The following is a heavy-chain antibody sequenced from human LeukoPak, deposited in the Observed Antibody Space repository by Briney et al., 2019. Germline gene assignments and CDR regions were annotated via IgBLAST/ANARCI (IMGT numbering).Heavy chain of an antibody. CDR2: ISAYNGNT. V-gene: IGHV1-18*01. CDR1: GYTFTSYS. J-gene: IGHJ4*02. Sequence: GASVKVSCKASGYTFTSYSISWVRQAPGQGLEWMGWISAYNGNTNYAQKLQGRVTMTTDTSTSTAYMELRSLRSDDTAVYYCARDQGSTMVRGAFYWGQGTLVTVSS. CDR3: ARDQGSTMVRGAFY. D-gene: IGHD3-10*01.